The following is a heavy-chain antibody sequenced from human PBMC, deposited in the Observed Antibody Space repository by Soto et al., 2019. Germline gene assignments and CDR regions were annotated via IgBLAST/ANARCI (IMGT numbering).Heavy chain of an antibody. V-gene: IGHV1-69*01. CDR1: GGTFSSYA. D-gene: IGHD6-13*01. J-gene: IGHJ4*02. CDR2: IIPIFGTA. CDR3: AKGPRYSSSWYREAGFDY. Sequence: QVQLVQSGAEVKKPGSSVKVSCKASGGTFSSYAISWVRQAPGQGLEWMGGIIPIFGTANYAQKFQGRVTITADESTSTAYMELSSLRSEDTAVYYCAKGPRYSSSWYREAGFDYWGQGTLVTVSS.